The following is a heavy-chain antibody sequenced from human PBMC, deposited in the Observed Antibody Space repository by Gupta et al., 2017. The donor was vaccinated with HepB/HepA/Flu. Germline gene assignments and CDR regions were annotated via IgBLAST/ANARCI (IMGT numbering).Heavy chain of an antibody. Sequence: VQLQESGPGLVKPSATLSLTCTISGGSISSYYWSWIRQPPAKGLEWMGYIYYSGSTKYKPSLKSRGTRAVDTSKTQSSRTLTSVTAADPAVDDLAGHVGWFLPTGCYSWVDPGGPGTLVTVSS. J-gene: IGHJ5*02. D-gene: IGHD3-22*01. CDR3: AGHVGWFLPTGCYSWVDP. CDR2: IYYSGST. CDR1: GGSISSYY. V-gene: IGHV4-59*08.